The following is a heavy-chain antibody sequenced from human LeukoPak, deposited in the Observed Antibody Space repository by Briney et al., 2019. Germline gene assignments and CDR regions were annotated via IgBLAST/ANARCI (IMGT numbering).Heavy chain of an antibody. CDR3: ARDGGSSGWYGY. CDR1: GGSINSYY. Sequence: SETLSLTCTVSGGSINSYYWSWIRQPPGKGLEWIGYIYYSGSTNYNPSLKSRVTISVDTSKNQFSLKLSSVTAADTAVYYCARDGGSSGWYGYWGQGTLVTVSS. V-gene: IGHV4-59*01. CDR2: IYYSGST. D-gene: IGHD6-19*01. J-gene: IGHJ4*02.